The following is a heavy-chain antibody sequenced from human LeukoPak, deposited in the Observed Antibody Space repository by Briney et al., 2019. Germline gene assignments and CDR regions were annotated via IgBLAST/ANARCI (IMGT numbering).Heavy chain of an antibody. Sequence: GASVKVSCKASGGTFISYAISWVRQAPGQGLEWMGGIIPIFGTANYAQKFQGRVTITADESTSTAYMELSSLRSEDTAVYYCARSAIAYCSSTSCYVFDPWGQGTLVTVSS. CDR2: IIPIFGTA. D-gene: IGHD2-2*01. CDR1: GGTFISYA. V-gene: IGHV1-69*13. J-gene: IGHJ5*02. CDR3: ARSAIAYCSSTSCYVFDP.